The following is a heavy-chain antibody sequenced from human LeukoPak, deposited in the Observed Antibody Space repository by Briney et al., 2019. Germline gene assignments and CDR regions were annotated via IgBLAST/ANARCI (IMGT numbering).Heavy chain of an antibody. Sequence: GGSLRLSCAASGFTFSRYGMHWVRQAPGKGLEWVTAISYDGSNKYYADSVKGRFTISRDNAKNSLYLQMNSLRAEDTAVYYCARDQGGVGYWGQGTLVTVSS. CDR3: ARDQGGVGY. CDR2: ISYDGSNK. CDR1: GFTFSRYG. V-gene: IGHV3-30*04. J-gene: IGHJ4*02. D-gene: IGHD3-16*01.